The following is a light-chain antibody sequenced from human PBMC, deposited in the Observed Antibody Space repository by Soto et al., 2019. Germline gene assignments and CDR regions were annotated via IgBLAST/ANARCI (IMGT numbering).Light chain of an antibody. CDR1: QSVRSY. J-gene: IGKJ1*01. CDR3: HQYDHCPQT. V-gene: IGKV3-15*01. Sequence: EVVMTQSPATLSVSPGERATLSCGASQSVRSYLAWYQQKPGQAPRILIHGASTRAPGIPARFSGSGSGTDCTLTISSLQSEDFAVYYCHQYDHCPQTVGQGTKVDIK. CDR2: GAS.